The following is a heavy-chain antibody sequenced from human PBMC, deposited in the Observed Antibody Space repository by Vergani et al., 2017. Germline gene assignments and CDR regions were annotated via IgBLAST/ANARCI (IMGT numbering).Heavy chain of an antibody. V-gene: IGHV3-49*05. CDR3: TRDAVTIWEHIVVVTAPPVYYYYYYGMDV. D-gene: IGHD2-21*02. CDR1: GGSISSYY. CDR2: IRSKAYGGTT. Sequence: VQLLESGPGLVKPSETLSLTCTVSGGSISSYYWRWIRQPPGKGLEWVGFIRSKAYGGTTEYAASVKGRFTISRDDSKSIAYLQMNSLKTEDTAVYYCTRDAVTIWEHIVVVTAPPVYYYYYYGMDVWGQGTTVTVSS. J-gene: IGHJ6*02.